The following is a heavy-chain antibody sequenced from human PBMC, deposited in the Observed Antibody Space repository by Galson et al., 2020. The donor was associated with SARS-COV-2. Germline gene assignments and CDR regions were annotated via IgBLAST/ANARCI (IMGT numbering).Heavy chain of an antibody. CDR3: ARGPSIVVSGHHYMDV. D-gene: IGHD2-2*01. J-gene: IGHJ6*03. CDR2: ISHDGSNK. Sequence: GESLKISCAASGFIFSNYVMHWVRQAPGKGLEWVAIISHDGSNKYHADFVQGRFTISRDNSMNTLYLQMNSLRAEDTAVYYCARGPSIVVSGHHYMDVWGKGTTVTVSS. V-gene: IGHV3-30*16. CDR1: GFIFSNYV.